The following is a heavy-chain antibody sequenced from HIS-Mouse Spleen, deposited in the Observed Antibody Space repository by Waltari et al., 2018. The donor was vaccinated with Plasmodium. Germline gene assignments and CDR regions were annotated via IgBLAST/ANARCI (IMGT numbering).Heavy chain of an antibody. J-gene: IGHJ3*02. CDR1: GFTVSSNY. CDR2: IYSGGST. V-gene: IGHV3-53*01. CDR3: ARAVVRGVIPLDAFDI. D-gene: IGHD3-10*01. Sequence: EVQLVESGGGLIQPGGSLRLSCAASGFTVSSNYMSWVRQAQGKGLEWVSVIYSGGSTYYADSVKGRFTISRDNSKNTLYLQMNSLRAEDTAVYYCARAVVRGVIPLDAFDIWGQGTMVTVSS.